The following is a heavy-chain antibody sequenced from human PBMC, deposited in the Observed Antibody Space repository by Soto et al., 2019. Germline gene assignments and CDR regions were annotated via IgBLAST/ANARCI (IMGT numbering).Heavy chain of an antibody. J-gene: IGHJ6*02. CDR3: ARSQWQQVEYYYYGMDV. CDR1: GGTFSSYA. D-gene: IGHD6-13*01. V-gene: IGHV1-69*01. CDR2: IIPIFGTA. Sequence: QVQLVQSGAEVTKPGSSVKVSCKASGGTFSSYAISWVRQAPGQGLEWMGGIIPIFGTANYAQKFQGRVTITADESTSTAYMELSSLRSEDTAVYYCARSQWQQVEYYYYGMDVWGQGTTVTVSS.